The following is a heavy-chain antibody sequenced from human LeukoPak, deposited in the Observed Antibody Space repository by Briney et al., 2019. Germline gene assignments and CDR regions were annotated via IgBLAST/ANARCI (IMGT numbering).Heavy chain of an antibody. CDR1: GGSISSYY. D-gene: IGHD6-19*01. CDR3: ARTRGQWLVPGVFDP. V-gene: IGHV4-59*08. CDR2: IYYSGST. Sequence: SETLSLTCTISGGSISSYYWSWIRQPPGKGLEWIGYIYYSGSTNYNPSLKGRVTISVDTSKNQFSLKLSSVTAADTAVYYCARTRGQWLVPGVFDPWGQGTLVTVSS. J-gene: IGHJ5*02.